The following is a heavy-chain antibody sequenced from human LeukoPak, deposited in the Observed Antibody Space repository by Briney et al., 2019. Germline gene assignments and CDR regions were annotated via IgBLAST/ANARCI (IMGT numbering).Heavy chain of an antibody. CDR2: ISSSSSYI. V-gene: IGHV3-21*01. CDR3: ASLGAVTVTGGVFDY. Sequence: GGSLRLSCAASGFTFSSYSMNWVRQAPGKGLEWVSSISSSSSYIYYADSVKGRFTISRDNSKNTLYLQMNSLRAEDTAVYYCASLGAVTVTGGVFDYWGQGTLVTVSS. D-gene: IGHD3-16*01. CDR1: GFTFSSYS. J-gene: IGHJ4*02.